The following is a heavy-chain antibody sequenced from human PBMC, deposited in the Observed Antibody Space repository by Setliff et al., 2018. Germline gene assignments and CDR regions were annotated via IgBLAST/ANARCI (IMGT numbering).Heavy chain of an antibody. J-gene: IGHJ4*02. Sequence: ASVKVSCKVSGYRLIEVSMHWVRQAPGQGLEWMGWINPNSGGTDYAQKFQGWVTMTRDTSISTAYMELSRLRSDDTAVYYCARDRDSSGYPYYFDYWGQGTLVTVSS. D-gene: IGHD3-22*01. CDR1: GYRLIEVS. CDR2: INPNSGGT. CDR3: ARDRDSSGYPYYFDY. V-gene: IGHV1-2*04.